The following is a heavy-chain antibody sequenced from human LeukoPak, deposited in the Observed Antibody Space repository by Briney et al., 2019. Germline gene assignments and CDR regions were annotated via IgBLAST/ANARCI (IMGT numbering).Heavy chain of an antibody. CDR3: AKDTKHSYSSGWYDSY. Sequence: GGSLRLSCAASGFTFSNFWMSWVRQAPGKGPEWVSAISGSGGSTYYAVSVKGRFTISRDNSKNTLYLQMNSLRAEDTAVYYCAKDTKHSYSSGWYDSYWGQGTLVTVSS. CDR2: ISGSGGST. CDR1: GFTFSNFW. D-gene: IGHD6-19*01. V-gene: IGHV3-23*01. J-gene: IGHJ4*02.